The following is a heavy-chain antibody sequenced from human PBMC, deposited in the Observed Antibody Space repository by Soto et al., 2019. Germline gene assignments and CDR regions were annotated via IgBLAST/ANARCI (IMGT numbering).Heavy chain of an antibody. Sequence: SETLSLTCTVSGGSISSYYWSWIRQPPGKGLEWIGYIYYSGSTNYNPSLKGRVTISVDTSTNQFSLKLSSVTAADTAVYYCARHFSFSGYDYWGQGTLVTVSS. CDR3: ARHFSFSGYDY. CDR2: IYYSGST. V-gene: IGHV4-59*08. CDR1: GGSISSYY. J-gene: IGHJ4*02. D-gene: IGHD3-10*01.